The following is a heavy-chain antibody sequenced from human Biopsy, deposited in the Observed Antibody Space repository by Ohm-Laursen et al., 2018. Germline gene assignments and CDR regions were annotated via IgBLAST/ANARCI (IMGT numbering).Heavy chain of an antibody. V-gene: IGHV1-2*02. J-gene: IGHJ4*02. CDR1: SYTFTDYN. Sequence: ASVKVSCKASSYTFTDYNIHWMRQAPGQGLEWLGYINCKTGATNYAQKFQGTVTMTRDTSISTAYLELGSLRSAETAIYYCARDPLNGHKHFDYWGQGSLVTVSS. CDR2: INCKTGAT. CDR3: ARDPLNGHKHFDY. D-gene: IGHD2-8*01.